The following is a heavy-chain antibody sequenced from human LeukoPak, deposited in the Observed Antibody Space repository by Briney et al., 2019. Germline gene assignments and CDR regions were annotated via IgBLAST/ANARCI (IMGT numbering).Heavy chain of an antibody. J-gene: IGHJ4*02. Sequence: GGSLRLSCAASGFTFSSYWMHWVRQAPGRGLVWVSRINSDGSSTSYADSVKGRFTISRDNAKNTLYLQMNSLRAEDTAVYYCARDLWGYYYDSSGYYNDYWGQGTLVTVSS. D-gene: IGHD3-22*01. CDR3: ARDLWGYYYDSSGYYNDY. CDR2: INSDGSST. V-gene: IGHV3-74*01. CDR1: GFTFSSYW.